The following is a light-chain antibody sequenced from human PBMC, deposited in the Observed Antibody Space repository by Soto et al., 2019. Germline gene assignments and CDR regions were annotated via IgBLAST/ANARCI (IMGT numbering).Light chain of an antibody. CDR1: QSVSSY. Sequence: EIVLTQSPATLSLSPGERATLSCRASQSVSSYLAWYQQKPGQAPRLLIYDASNRATGIPARFSGSGSGTDFTLTISSLEPEDFAVYYCLQHNSYSWTFGQGTKVEIK. CDR2: DAS. J-gene: IGKJ1*01. CDR3: LQHNSYSWT. V-gene: IGKV3-11*01.